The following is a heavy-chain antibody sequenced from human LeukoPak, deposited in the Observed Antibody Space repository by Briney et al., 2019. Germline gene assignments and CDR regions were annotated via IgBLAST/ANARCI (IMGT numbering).Heavy chain of an antibody. V-gene: IGHV1-18*01. J-gene: IGHJ4*02. CDR3: ARDWYSYVDY. Sequence: ASVKVSCKASGYTFTSYGISWVRQAPGQGLEWMGWISTFNGHTYYAQRLQGRVTMTTDISTSTVYMELTSLTSDDTAMYYCARDWYSYVDYWGQGTLVTVSS. D-gene: IGHD5-18*01. CDR2: ISTFNGHT. CDR1: GYTFTSYG.